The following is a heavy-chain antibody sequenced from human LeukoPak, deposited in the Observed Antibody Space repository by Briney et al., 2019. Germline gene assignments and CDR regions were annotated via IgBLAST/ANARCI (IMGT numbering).Heavy chain of an antibody. J-gene: IGHJ4*02. V-gene: IGHV3-23*01. D-gene: IGHD3-22*01. CDR3: AKSTTKAHYYDSSGYPY. CDR1: GFTFSSYA. Sequence: GGSLRLSCAASGFTFSSYAMSWVRQAPGKGLEWVSAISGRGGSTYYADSVKGRFTISRDNSKNTLYLQMNSLRAEDTAVYYCAKSTTKAHYYDSSGYPYWGQGTLVTVSS. CDR2: ISGRGGST.